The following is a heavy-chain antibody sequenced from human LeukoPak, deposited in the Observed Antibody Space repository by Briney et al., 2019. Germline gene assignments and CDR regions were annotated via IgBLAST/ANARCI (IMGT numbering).Heavy chain of an antibody. CDR3: ARSPYCGGDCYVGYYFDY. D-gene: IGHD2-21*01. J-gene: IGHJ4*02. V-gene: IGHV4-34*01. Sequence: SETLSLTCTVSGGSISGYYWSWIRQPPGKGLEWIGEINHSGSTNYNPSLKSRVTISVDTSKNQFSLKLSSVTAADTAVYYCARSPYCGGDCYVGYYFDYWGQGTLVTVSS. CDR2: INHSGST. CDR1: GGSISGYY.